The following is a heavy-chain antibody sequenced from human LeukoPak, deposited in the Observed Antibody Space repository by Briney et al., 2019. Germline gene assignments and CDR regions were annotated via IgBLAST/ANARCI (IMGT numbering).Heavy chain of an antibody. J-gene: IGHJ4*02. Sequence: PGGSLRLSCAASGFTFSDYYMNWIRQAPGKGLEWVAYISSRSSTIFYADSVRDRFTISRDNAKNSLYLQMNSLRVEDTALYYCTKELYTTNHFACWGQGTLVTVSS. CDR2: ISSRSSTI. CDR1: GFTFSDYY. CDR3: TKELYTTNHFAC. D-gene: IGHD2-15*01. V-gene: IGHV3-11*01.